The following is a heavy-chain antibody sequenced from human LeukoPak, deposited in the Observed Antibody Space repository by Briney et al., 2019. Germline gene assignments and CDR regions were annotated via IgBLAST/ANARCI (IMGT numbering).Heavy chain of an antibody. Sequence: GGSLRLSCAASGFTFSNYAMSWVRQAPGKGLEWVSAISGSGGSTYYADSVKGRFTISRDNSKNTLYLQMNSLRAEDTAVYYCAKAWGSYRPYYYYGMDVWGQGTTVTVSS. CDR3: AKAWGSYRPYYYYGMDV. CDR2: ISGSGGST. D-gene: IGHD3-16*02. J-gene: IGHJ6*02. V-gene: IGHV3-23*01. CDR1: GFTFSNYA.